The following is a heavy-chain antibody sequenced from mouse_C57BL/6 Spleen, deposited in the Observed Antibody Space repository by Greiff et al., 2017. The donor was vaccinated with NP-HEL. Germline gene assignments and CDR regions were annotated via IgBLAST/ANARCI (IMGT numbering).Heavy chain of an antibody. Sequence: QVQLQQSGAELAKPGASVKLSCKASGYTFTSYWMHWVKQRPGQGLEWIGYINPSSGYTKYNQKFKDKATLTADKSSSTAYMQLSSLTSEDSAVDYCAGALSATGVPYFDYWGQGTTLTVSS. CDR3: AGALSATGVPYFDY. D-gene: IGHD6-1*01. CDR2: INPSSGYT. J-gene: IGHJ2*01. V-gene: IGHV1-7*01. CDR1: GYTFTSYW.